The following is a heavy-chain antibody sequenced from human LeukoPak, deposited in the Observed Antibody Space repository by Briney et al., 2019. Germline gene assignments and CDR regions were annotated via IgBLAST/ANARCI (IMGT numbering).Heavy chain of an antibody. CDR2: LSGSGGST. Sequence: GGSLRLSCAASGFTFGSYAMNWVRQAPGRGLEWVSTLSGSGGSTYYADAVKGRFTISRDNSKNTLYLQMNSLRAEDTAVYYCAKDLGGWRGGSYSEYFQHWGQGTLVTVSS. J-gene: IGHJ1*01. V-gene: IGHV3-23*01. CDR3: AKDLGGWRGGSYSEYFQH. CDR1: GFTFGSYA. D-gene: IGHD1-26*01.